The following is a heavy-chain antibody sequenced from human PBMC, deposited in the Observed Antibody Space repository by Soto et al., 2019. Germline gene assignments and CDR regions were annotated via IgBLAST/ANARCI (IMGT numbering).Heavy chain of an antibody. Sequence: QVQLVESGGGVVQPGRSLRLSCAASGFTFSSYGMHWVRQAPGKGLEWVAVIWYDGSNKYYGDSVKGRFTISRDNSKNTLYLQMNSLRAEDTAVYYCARGYCSGGSCYSDYYYYMDVWGKGTMVTLSS. CDR1: GFTFSSYG. D-gene: IGHD2-15*01. V-gene: IGHV3-33*01. J-gene: IGHJ6*03. CDR2: IWYDGSNK. CDR3: ARGYCSGGSCYSDYYYYMDV.